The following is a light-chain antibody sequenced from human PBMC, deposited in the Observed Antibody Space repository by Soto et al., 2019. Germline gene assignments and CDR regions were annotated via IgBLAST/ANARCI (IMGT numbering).Light chain of an antibody. CDR2: WAS. CDR1: QSILDRSKNKYY. V-gene: IGKV4-1*01. Sequence: DIVMTQSPDSLAVSLGERATFNCKSSQSILDRSKNKYYLAWYQQKSGQPPKLLIYWASLREPGVPDRFTGSGSGTDFTLTISRLEPEDFAVYYCQQYGASPWAFGQGTKVESK. J-gene: IGKJ1*01. CDR3: QQYGASPWA.